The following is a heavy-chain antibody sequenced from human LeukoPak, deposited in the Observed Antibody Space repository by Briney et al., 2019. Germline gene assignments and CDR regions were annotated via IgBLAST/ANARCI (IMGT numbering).Heavy chain of an antibody. Sequence: GASVKVSCTVSGYTLTELSMHWVRQAPGKGLEWMGGFDPEDGETIYAQKFQGRVTMTEDTSTDTAYMELSSLRSEDTAVYYCARGLRYFDWLFFDYWGQGTLVTVSS. CDR1: GYTLTELS. J-gene: IGHJ4*02. V-gene: IGHV1-24*01. D-gene: IGHD3-9*01. CDR3: ARGLRYFDWLFFDY. CDR2: FDPEDGET.